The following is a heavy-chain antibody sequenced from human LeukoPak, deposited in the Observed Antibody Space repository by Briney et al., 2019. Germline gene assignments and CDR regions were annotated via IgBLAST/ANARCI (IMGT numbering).Heavy chain of an antibody. CDR1: GFIFSSYW. D-gene: IGHD2-15*01. V-gene: IGHV3-23*01. CDR2: TSSSDAGK. CDR3: AKAPVTSCRGAFCYPFDS. J-gene: IGHJ4*02. Sequence: GGSLRLSCAASGFIFSSYWMSWVRQAPGKGLEWVSATSSSDAGKYYADSVRGRFTISRDNSRNTMYLQMNSLRVEDAAVYYCAKAPVTSCRGAFCYPFDSWGQGTLVTVSS.